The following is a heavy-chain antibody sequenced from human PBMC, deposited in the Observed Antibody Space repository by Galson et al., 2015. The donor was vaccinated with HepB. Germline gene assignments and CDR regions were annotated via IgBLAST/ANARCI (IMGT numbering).Heavy chain of an antibody. J-gene: IGHJ5*02. D-gene: IGHD6-13*01. V-gene: IGHV2-70*04. CDR1: GFSLNSREPR. CDR2: IEWDNKK. Sequence: PALVKPTQTLTLTCTFFGFSLNSREPRVSWIRQPPGKALEWLARIEWDNKKFYSASLKTRLTISKDTSKNQVVLTLTNVDPVDTATYYCVRIGPAAVDSWGLGTLVTVSS. CDR3: VRIGPAAVDS.